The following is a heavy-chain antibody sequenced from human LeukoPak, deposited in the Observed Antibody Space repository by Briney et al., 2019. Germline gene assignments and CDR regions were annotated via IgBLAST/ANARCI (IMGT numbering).Heavy chain of an antibody. D-gene: IGHD5-18*01. Sequence: ASVKVSCKASGYTFTGYYMRWVRQAPGQGLEWMGWINPNSGGTNYAQKLQGRVTMTRDTSISTAYMELSRLRSDDTAVYYCASGYSYGYQFDYWGQGTLVTVSS. CDR3: ASGYSYGYQFDY. J-gene: IGHJ4*02. V-gene: IGHV1-2*02. CDR1: GYTFTGYY. CDR2: INPNSGGT.